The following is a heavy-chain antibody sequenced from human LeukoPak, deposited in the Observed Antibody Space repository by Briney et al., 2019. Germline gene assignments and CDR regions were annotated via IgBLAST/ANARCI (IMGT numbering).Heavy chain of an antibody. CDR3: ARDSASPTLYYYDSSGYSDY. CDR1: GYTFTSYG. CDR2: ISAYNGNT. Sequence: ASVKVSCKASGYTFTSYGISWVRQAPGQGLEWMGWISAYNGNTNYAQKLQGRVTMTTDTSTSTAYMELSRLRSDDTAVYYCARDSASPTLYYYDSSGYSDYWGQGTLVTVSS. V-gene: IGHV1-18*01. J-gene: IGHJ4*02. D-gene: IGHD3-22*01.